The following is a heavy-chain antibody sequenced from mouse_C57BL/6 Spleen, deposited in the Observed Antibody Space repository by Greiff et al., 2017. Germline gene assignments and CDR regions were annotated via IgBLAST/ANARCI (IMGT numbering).Heavy chain of an antibody. CDR2: ISSGSSTI. Sequence: DVKLVESGGGLVKPGGSLKLSCAASGFTFSDYGMHWVRQAPEKGLEWVAYISSGSSTIYYADTVKGRFTISRDNAKNTLFLQMTSLRSEDTAMYYCARPRDYDYFDYWGQGTTLTVSS. V-gene: IGHV5-17*01. CDR1: GFTFSDYG. D-gene: IGHD2-4*01. J-gene: IGHJ2*01. CDR3: ARPRDYDYFDY.